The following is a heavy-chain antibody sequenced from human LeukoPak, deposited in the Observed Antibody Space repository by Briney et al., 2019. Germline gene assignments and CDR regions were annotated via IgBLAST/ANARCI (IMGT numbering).Heavy chain of an antibody. CDR2: ISSSGSDI. V-gene: IGHV3-48*03. CDR1: GFTFSNYE. CDR3: ARGGVYSSGWYVDY. D-gene: IGHD6-19*01. Sequence: GGSLRLSCAASGFTFSNYEMHWVRQAPGKGLEWVSYISSSGSDIYYADSVKGRFTISRDNAKNSLYLQMNSLRAEDTAVYYCARGGVYSSGWYVDYWGQGTLVTVSS. J-gene: IGHJ4*02.